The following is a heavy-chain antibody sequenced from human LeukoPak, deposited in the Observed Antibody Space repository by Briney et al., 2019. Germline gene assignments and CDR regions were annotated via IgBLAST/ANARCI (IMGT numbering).Heavy chain of an antibody. CDR1: GGTFSSYA. D-gene: IGHD2-2*02. J-gene: IGHJ6*02. Sequence: SVKVSCKASGGTFSSYAISWVRQAPGQGLEWMGRIIPILGIANYAQKFQGRVTITADKSTSTTYMELSSLRSEDTAVYYCASSRPRYCSSTSCYTVYYYGMDVWGQGTTVTVSS. V-gene: IGHV1-69*04. CDR3: ASSRPRYCSSTSCYTVYYYGMDV. CDR2: IIPILGIA.